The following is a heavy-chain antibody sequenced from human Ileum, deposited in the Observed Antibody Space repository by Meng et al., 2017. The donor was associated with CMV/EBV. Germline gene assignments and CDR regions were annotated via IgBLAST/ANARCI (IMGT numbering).Heavy chain of an antibody. CDR2: IIPSGGNT. D-gene: IGHD5-24*01. J-gene: IGHJ4*02. Sequence: SGYTFISYYMHWVRQAPGQGLEWMGIIIPSGGNTDYAQNFQGRVTMTRDMSTSTVCMDLSSLRPEDTAVYYCARGRARGWLQPYDYWGQGTLVTVSS. V-gene: IGHV1-46*01. CDR1: GYTFISYY. CDR3: ARGRARGWLQPYDY.